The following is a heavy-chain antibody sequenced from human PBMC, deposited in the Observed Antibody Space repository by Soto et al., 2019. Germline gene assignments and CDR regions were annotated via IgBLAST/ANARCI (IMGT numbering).Heavy chain of an antibody. CDR3: ARGVVVVPAHTVNWFDP. D-gene: IGHD2-2*01. J-gene: IGHJ5*02. V-gene: IGHV4-34*01. CDR2: INHLGSI. Sequence: SETLSLTCTVSGGSISSYHWSWIRQPPGMALEWIGEINHLGSINYNPSLKSRVTISVDTSKNLFSLKLSSVTAADTAVYYCARGVVVVPAHTVNWFDPWGQGTLVTVSS. CDR1: GGSISSYH.